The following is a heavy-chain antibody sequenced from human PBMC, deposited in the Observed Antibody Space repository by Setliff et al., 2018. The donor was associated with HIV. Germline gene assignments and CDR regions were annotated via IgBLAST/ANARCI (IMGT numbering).Heavy chain of an antibody. CDR1: GFTFGDYA. J-gene: IGHJ4*02. CDR2: IRSKAYGGTT. CDR3: NSGGSLQLYSDY. D-gene: IGHD2-15*01. V-gene: IGHV3-49*04. Sequence: GGSLRLSCTASGFTFGDYAMSWVRQAPGKGLEWVGFIRSKAYGGTTEYAASVKGRFTISRDDSKSIAYLQMNSLKTEDTAVYYCNSGGSLQLYSDYWGQGTLVTVSS.